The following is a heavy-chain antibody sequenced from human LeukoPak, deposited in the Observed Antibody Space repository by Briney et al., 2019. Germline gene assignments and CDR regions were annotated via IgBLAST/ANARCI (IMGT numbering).Heavy chain of an antibody. CDR2: INHSGST. Sequence: SETLSLTCAVYGGSFSGYYWSWIRQPPGKGLEWIGEINHSGSTNYNPSLKSRVTIPVDTSKNQFSLKLSSVTAADTAVYYCARVPPYGDYDYFDYWGQGTLVTVSS. CDR3: ARVPPYGDYDYFDY. CDR1: GGSFSGYY. J-gene: IGHJ4*02. D-gene: IGHD4-17*01. V-gene: IGHV4-34*01.